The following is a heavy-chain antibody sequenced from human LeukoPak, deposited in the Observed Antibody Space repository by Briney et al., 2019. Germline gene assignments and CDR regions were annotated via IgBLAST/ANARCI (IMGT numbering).Heavy chain of an antibody. V-gene: IGHV3-21*01. J-gene: IGHJ4*02. CDR1: GFTFSTYS. Sequence: GGSLRLSCAASGFTFSTYSMNWVRQAPGKGLEWVLSISLSSTYIYYADSVKGRFTISGDNAKNSLYLQMSSLRAEDTAMYYCARDMSPCSAGACYSDYWGQGTLVTVSS. CDR2: ISLSSTYI. D-gene: IGHD2-15*01. CDR3: ARDMSPCSAGACYSDY.